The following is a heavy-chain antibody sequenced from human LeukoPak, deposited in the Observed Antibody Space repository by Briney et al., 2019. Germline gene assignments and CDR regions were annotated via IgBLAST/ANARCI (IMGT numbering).Heavy chain of an antibody. J-gene: IGHJ3*02. D-gene: IGHD2-21*02. V-gene: IGHV1-46*01. CDR2: INPSGGST. CDR1: GYTFTSYY. CDR3: ARGAGRKEVTAISIKDAFDI. Sequence: ASVKVSCEASGYTFTSYYMHWVRQAPGQGLEWMGIINPSGGSTSYAQKFQGRVTMTRDMSTSTVYMELSSLRSEDTAVYYCARGAGRKEVTAISIKDAFDIWGQGAMVTVSS.